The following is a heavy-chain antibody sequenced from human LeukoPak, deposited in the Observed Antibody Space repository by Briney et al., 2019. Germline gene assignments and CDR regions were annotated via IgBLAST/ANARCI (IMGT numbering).Heavy chain of an antibody. Sequence: GGSLRLSCAASGFTFGSYAMSWVRQAPGKGLEWVSSISGGGGSTYYADSVKGRFSISRDTSKDTLYLQMNSLRAEDTAVYYCAKRVGDFFDFWGQGTLVTASS. CDR3: AKRVGDFFDF. V-gene: IGHV3-23*01. CDR2: ISGGGGST. CDR1: GFTFGSYA. J-gene: IGHJ4*02.